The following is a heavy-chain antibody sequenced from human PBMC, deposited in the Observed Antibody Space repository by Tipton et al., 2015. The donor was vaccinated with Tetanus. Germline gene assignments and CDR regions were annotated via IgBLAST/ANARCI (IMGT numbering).Heavy chain of an antibody. Sequence: SLRLSCAVSGFRFSDYSMNWVRQAPGKGLEFVSCINARTHTIYYADSVKGRFTISRDNAKNSLYLQMNSLRAEDTALYYCAKDTGVTPHYGMDVWGQGTTVTVSS. V-gene: IGHV3-48*01. J-gene: IGHJ6*02. CDR2: INARTHTI. CDR3: AKDTGVTPHYGMDV. D-gene: IGHD2-21*02. CDR1: GFRFSDYS.